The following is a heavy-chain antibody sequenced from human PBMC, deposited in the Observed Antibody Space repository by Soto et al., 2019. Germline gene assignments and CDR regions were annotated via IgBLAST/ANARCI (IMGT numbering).Heavy chain of an antibody. CDR3: ARDNITGLSDY. J-gene: IGHJ4*02. CDR2: INHSGST. CDR1: GGSFSGYY. V-gene: IGHV4-34*01. Sequence: SETLSLTCAVYGGSFSGYYWSWIRQPPGKGLEWIGEINHSGSTNYNPSLKSRVTISVDTSKNQFSLKLSSMTAADTAVYYCARDNITGLSDYWGQGTLVTVSS. D-gene: IGHD2-8*02.